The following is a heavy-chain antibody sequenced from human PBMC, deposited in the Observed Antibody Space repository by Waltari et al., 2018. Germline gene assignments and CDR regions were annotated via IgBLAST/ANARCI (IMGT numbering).Heavy chain of an antibody. CDR2: ISSSGSTI. CDR3: ARDRTARSDAFDI. CDR1: GFTLSDYY. V-gene: IGHV3-11*04. Sequence: QVQLVESGGGLVKPGGSLRLSCAASGFTLSDYYMSWIRQAPGKGREWGSYISSSGSTIYDADSVKSRFTISRDNAKNSLYLQMNSLRAEDTAVYYCARDRTARSDAFDIWGQGTMVTVSS. J-gene: IGHJ3*02.